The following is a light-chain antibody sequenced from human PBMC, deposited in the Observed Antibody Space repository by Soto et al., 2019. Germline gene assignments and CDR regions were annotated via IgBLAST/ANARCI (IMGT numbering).Light chain of an antibody. CDR1: QSVSSDY. Sequence: EIVLTQSPGTLSLSPGERATLSCRASQSVSSDYLAWYQQKPGQTPKVLIYRASSRATGIPDRFSGSGSGTEFTLTISGLEPEDFAVYYCQQYGSSPLTFGGGTKVEIK. CDR2: RAS. J-gene: IGKJ4*01. V-gene: IGKV3-20*01. CDR3: QQYGSSPLT.